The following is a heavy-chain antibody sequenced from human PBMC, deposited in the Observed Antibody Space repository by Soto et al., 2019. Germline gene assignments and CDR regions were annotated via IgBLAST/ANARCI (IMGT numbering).Heavy chain of an antibody. Sequence: GGSLRLSCAASGFTFSSYAMSWVRQAPGKGLEWVSAISGSGGSTYYADSVKGRFTISRDNSKNTLYLQMNSLRAEDAAVYDCAKDLSAAAGYYYYGMDVWGQGTTVTVSS. CDR2: ISGSGGST. CDR1: GFTFSSYA. D-gene: IGHD6-13*01. J-gene: IGHJ6*02. V-gene: IGHV3-23*01. CDR3: AKDLSAAAGYYYYGMDV.